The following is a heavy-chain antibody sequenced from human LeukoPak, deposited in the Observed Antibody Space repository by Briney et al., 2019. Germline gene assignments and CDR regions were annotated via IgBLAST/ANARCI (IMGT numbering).Heavy chain of an antibody. CDR1: GGSISSSNW. CDR3: ARGYCSGGSCYSSWFDP. J-gene: IGHJ5*02. V-gene: IGHV4-4*02. D-gene: IGHD2-15*01. Sequence: SGTLSLTCAVSGGSISSSNWWSWVRQPPGKGLEWIGEIYHSGSTNYNPSLKSRVTISVDKSKTQFSLKLSSVTAADTAVYYCARGYCSGGSCYSSWFDPWGQGTLVTVSS. CDR2: IYHSGST.